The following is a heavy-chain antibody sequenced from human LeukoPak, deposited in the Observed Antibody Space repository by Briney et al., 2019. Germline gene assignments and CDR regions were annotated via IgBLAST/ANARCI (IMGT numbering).Heavy chain of an antibody. V-gene: IGHV1-2*06. Sequence: ASVKVSCKGSGYTFTGYYMHWVGQAPGQGVEWMGRINDNSGGTNYEQKFQGRVTMTRDKAMRKDYMEMSRLRSDDTAVYYCARDRLGIDWNLPIAFYIWGQGTMVTVSS. J-gene: IGHJ3*02. CDR3: ARDRLGIDWNLPIAFYI. CDR1: GYTFTGYY. D-gene: IGHD1-1*01. CDR2: INDNSGGT.